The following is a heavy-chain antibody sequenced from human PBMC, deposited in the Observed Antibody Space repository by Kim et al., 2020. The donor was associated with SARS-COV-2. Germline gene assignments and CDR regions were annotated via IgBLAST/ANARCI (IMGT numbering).Heavy chain of an antibody. J-gene: IGHJ4*02. CDR2: INHSGST. D-gene: IGHD7-27*01. CDR1: GGSFSGYY. CDR3: ARGPWGREGY. V-gene: IGHV4-34*01. Sequence: SETLSLTCAVYGGSFSGYYWSWIRQPPGKGLEWIGEINHSGSTNYNPSLKSRVTISVDTSKNQFSLKLSSVTAADTAVYYCARGPWGREGYWGQGTLVTVSS.